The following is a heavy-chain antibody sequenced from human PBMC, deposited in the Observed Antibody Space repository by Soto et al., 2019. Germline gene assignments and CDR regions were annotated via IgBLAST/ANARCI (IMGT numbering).Heavy chain of an antibody. CDR2: ISGRGDNT. Sequence: GGSLRLSCAASGFTFSSYAMSWVRQAPGKGLEWVSAISGRGDNTYYADSVKGRFTISRDNSKNTLYLQMNGLRAEDTAVYYCAISRYSSSWYYFDYWGQGTLVTVSS. CDR3: AISRYSSSWYYFDY. V-gene: IGHV3-23*01. D-gene: IGHD6-13*01. J-gene: IGHJ4*02. CDR1: GFTFSSYA.